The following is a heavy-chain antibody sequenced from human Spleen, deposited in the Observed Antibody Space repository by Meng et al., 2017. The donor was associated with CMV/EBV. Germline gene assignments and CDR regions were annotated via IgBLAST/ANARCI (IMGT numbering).Heavy chain of an antibody. CDR1: GISFGDYS. Sequence: GESLKISCTASGISFGDYSITWVRQAPGRGLEWVGFIRSKTYGGTAEYAASVKGRFSISRDDSKSIAHLQMNSLKTEDTAVYYCTRDPQAYCGGDCYSGYWGQGTLVTVSS. CDR3: TRDPQAYCGGDCYSGY. D-gene: IGHD2-21*01. CDR2: IRSKTYGGTA. V-gene: IGHV3-49*04. J-gene: IGHJ4*02.